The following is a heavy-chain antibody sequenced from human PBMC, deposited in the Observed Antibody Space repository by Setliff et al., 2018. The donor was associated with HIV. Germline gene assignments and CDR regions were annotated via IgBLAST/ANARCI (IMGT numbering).Heavy chain of an antibody. CDR2: IYSSGST. J-gene: IGHJ4*02. D-gene: IGHD3-10*01. V-gene: IGHV4-4*09. Sequence: SETLSLTCTVSGGSISSYYWSWIRQPPGKGLEWLGHIYSSGSTNYNPSLKSRVTISVDTSKNQFSLKLYSVTAADTAVYYCARAYFGSGIYYWGLGTLVTVSS. CDR1: GGSISSYY. CDR3: ARAYFGSGIYY.